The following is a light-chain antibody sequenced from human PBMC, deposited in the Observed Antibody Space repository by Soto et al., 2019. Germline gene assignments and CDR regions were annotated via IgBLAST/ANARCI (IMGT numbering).Light chain of an antibody. V-gene: IGKV1-39*01. Sequence: DIQMTQSPSSLSAIVGDRVTITCRASQSIVSHLNWYQQKPGKAPKPLVYHASSLQSGVPSRFSGSGSGTDFILTISSLQPEDSATYYCQQSISTPWTFGQGTKVEIK. J-gene: IGKJ1*01. CDR1: QSIVSH. CDR3: QQSISTPWT. CDR2: HAS.